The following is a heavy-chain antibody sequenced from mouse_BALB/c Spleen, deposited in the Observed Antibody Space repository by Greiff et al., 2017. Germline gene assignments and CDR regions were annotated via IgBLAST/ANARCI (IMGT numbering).Heavy chain of an antibody. D-gene: IGHD2-1*01. CDR1: GYTFTSYW. CDR2: INPSTGYT. CDR3: ARSGGNYVGYFDY. Sequence: VKLMESGAELAKPGASVKMSCKASGYTFTSYWMHWVKQRPGQGLEWIGYINPSTGYTEYNQKFKDKATLTADKSSSTAYMQLSSLTSEDSAVYYCARSGGNYVGYFDYWGQGTTLTVSS. V-gene: IGHV1-7*01. J-gene: IGHJ2*01.